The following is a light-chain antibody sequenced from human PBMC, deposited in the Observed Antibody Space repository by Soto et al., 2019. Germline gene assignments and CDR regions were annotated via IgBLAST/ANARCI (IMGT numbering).Light chain of an antibody. CDR2: GAS. J-gene: IGKJ2*01. V-gene: IGKV3-20*01. Sequence: EIVLTQSPGTLSLSPGERATLSCRASQSVSSSYLAWYQQKPGQAPRLLIYGASSRATGIPDRFSGSGSGTDFPLPISRLEPEVFAVYYCQQYGSSPYTFGQGTKLEIK. CDR3: QQYGSSPYT. CDR1: QSVSSSY.